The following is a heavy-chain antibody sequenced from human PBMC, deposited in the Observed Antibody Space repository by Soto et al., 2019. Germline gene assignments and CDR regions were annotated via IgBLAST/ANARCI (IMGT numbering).Heavy chain of an antibody. J-gene: IGHJ6*02. Sequence: EVQLVESGGGLVQPGGSLRLSYAASGFTFSSYSMNWVRQAPGKGLEWVSYISSSSSTIYYADSVKGRFTISRDNAKNSLYLQMNSLRDEDTAVYYCARDETYCSSTSCYLSFPGYYYGMDVWGQGTTVTVSS. CDR2: ISSSSSTI. V-gene: IGHV3-48*02. CDR3: ARDETYCSSTSCYLSFPGYYYGMDV. D-gene: IGHD2-2*01. CDR1: GFTFSSYS.